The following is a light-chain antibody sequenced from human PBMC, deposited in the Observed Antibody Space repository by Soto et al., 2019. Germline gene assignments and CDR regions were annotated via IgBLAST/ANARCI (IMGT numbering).Light chain of an antibody. Sequence: EIVLTQSPGTLSLSPGERAPLSCRASQRVRGSNLAGSQQRPGQAPRLLIYGASSRATGIPDRSSGSGSGTDFTLTITRLEPEDFAVYYCQQYGSSRWTFGRGTKVEIK. CDR2: GAS. CDR3: QQYGSSRWT. J-gene: IGKJ1*01. V-gene: IGKV3-20*01. CDR1: QRVRGSN.